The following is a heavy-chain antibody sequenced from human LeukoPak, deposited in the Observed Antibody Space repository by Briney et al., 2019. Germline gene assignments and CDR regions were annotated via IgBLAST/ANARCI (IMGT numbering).Heavy chain of an antibody. CDR3: ARDSGEGGWFGY. V-gene: IGHV4-59*01. J-gene: IGHJ4*02. Sequence: PSETLSLTCTVSGGSISSYYWSWIRQPPGKGLEWIGYIYYSGSTNYNPSLKSRVTISVDTSKNQFSLKLSSVTAADTAVYYCARDSGEGGWFGYWGQGTLVTVSS. CDR2: IYYSGST. CDR1: GGSISSYY. D-gene: IGHD6-19*01.